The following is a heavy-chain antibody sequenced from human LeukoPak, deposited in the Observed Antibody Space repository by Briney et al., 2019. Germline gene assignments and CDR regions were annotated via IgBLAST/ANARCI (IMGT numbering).Heavy chain of an antibody. CDR1: GFTFSSYE. CDR2: ISSSGSTI. Sequence: GGSLRLSCAASGFTFSSYEMNWVRQAPGKGLEWVSYISSSGSTIYYADSVKGRFTISRDNAKNSLYLQMNSLRAEDTAVYYCATAYDIVATDYYFDYWGQGTLVTVSS. J-gene: IGHJ4*02. CDR3: ATAYDIVATDYYFDY. D-gene: IGHD5-12*01. V-gene: IGHV3-48*03.